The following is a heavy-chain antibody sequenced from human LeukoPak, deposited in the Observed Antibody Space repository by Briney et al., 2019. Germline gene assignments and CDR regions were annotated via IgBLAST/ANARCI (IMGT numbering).Heavy chain of an antibody. D-gene: IGHD3-10*01. V-gene: IGHV3-7*01. CDR1: GFTFSSYW. CDR3: ARSQRGVVPDYYYYYYMDV. Sequence: GGSLRLSCAASGFTFSSYWMSWVRQAPGKGLEWVANIKQDGSEKYYVDSVKGRFTISRDNAKNSLYLQMNSLRAEDTAVYYCARSQRGVVPDYYYYYYMDVWGKGTTVTVSS. CDR2: IKQDGSEK. J-gene: IGHJ6*03.